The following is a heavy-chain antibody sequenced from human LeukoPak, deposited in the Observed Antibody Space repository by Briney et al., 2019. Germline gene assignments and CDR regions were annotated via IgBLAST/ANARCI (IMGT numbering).Heavy chain of an antibody. CDR3: ARVYCSSTSCNNIDY. J-gene: IGHJ4*02. V-gene: IGHV4-39*07. Sequence: SETLSLTCTVSGGSISSSSYYWGWIRQPPGKGLEWIGSIYYSGSTYYNPSLKSRVTISVDTSKNQFSLKLSSVTAADTAVYSCARVYCSSTSCNNIDYWGQGTLVTVSS. D-gene: IGHD2-2*02. CDR2: IYYSGST. CDR1: GGSISSSSYY.